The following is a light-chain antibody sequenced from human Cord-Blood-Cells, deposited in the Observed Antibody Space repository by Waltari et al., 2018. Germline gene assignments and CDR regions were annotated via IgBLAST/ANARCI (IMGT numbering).Light chain of an antibody. CDR3: QSADSSGTVV. V-gene: IGLV3-25*02. Sequence: SYELTQPPSVSVSPGQTARITCSGDALPTQYAYWYQQKQGQAPVLVIYKSSERPSGIPERFSGSSSGTTVTLTISGVQAEDEADYYCQSADSSGTVVFGGGTKLTVL. CDR1: ALPTQY. CDR2: KSS. J-gene: IGLJ2*01.